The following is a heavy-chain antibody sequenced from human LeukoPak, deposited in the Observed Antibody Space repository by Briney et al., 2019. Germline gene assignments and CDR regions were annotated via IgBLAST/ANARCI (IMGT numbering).Heavy chain of an antibody. CDR3: AKELTTERTPGVDS. CDR1: GFTVSSSY. V-gene: IGHV3-53*01. J-gene: IGHJ4*02. D-gene: IGHD4-17*01. CDR2: IHSGGTT. Sequence: GGSLRLSCAASGFTVSSSYMSWVRQAPGKGLEWVSAIHSGGTTYYADSVKGRFTISRDNSMNTLYLQMNSLRAEDTAVYFCAKELTTERTPGVDSWGQGTLVTVSS.